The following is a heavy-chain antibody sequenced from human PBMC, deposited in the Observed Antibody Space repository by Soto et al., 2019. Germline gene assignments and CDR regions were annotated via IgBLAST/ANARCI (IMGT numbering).Heavy chain of an antibody. CDR1: GGSISSYD. CDR2: IYSSGST. D-gene: IGHD4-17*01. CDR3: ARHWVSAYGAYDPFDY. Sequence: PSETLSLTCTASGGSISSYDWSGFRQPTGKGLEWIGYIYSSGSTNYNPSLKSRVTISVDTSKNQFSLKLSSVTATDTAVYYCARHWVSAYGAYDPFDYWGQGTLVTVSS. V-gene: IGHV4-59*08. J-gene: IGHJ4*02.